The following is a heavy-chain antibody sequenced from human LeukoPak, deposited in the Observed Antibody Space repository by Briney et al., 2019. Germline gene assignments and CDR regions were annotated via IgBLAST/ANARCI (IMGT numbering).Heavy chain of an antibody. CDR2: ISAYNGNT. V-gene: IGHV1-18*01. CDR3: ARVMVRGVIDY. J-gene: IGHJ4*02. Sequence: ASVKVSCKASGYTFTSYGISWVRPAPGQGLEWMGWISAYNGNTNYAQKLQGRVTMTTDTSTSTAYMELRSLRSDDTAVYCCARVMVRGVIDYWGQGTLVTVSS. CDR1: GYTFTSYG. D-gene: IGHD3-10*01.